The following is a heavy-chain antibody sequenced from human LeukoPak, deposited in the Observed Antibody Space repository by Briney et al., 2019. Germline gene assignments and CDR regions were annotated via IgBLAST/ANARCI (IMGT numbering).Heavy chain of an antibody. Sequence: PGRSLRLSCAVSGFTFTYYAMHWVRQAPGKGLEWVAVISHDGSNQQYADSVKGQVTISRDNSKSTLYLQMDSLRAGDTAVYYCARQGDTGSWCFDYWGQGTLVTVSS. CDR3: ARQGDTGSWCFDY. CDR2: ISHDGSNQ. CDR1: GFTFTYYA. J-gene: IGHJ4*02. V-gene: IGHV3-30-3*01. D-gene: IGHD2-15*01.